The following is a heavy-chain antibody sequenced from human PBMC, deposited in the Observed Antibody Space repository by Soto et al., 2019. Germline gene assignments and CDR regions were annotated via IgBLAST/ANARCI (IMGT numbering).Heavy chain of an antibody. J-gene: IGHJ3*02. D-gene: IGHD3-22*01. CDR3: ANFHDSSGYWGNAFDI. Sequence: GGSLRLSCAASGFTFSSYAMHWVRQAPGKGLEWVAVISYDGSNKYYADSVKGRFTISRDNSKNTLYLQMNSLRAEDTAVYYCANFHDSSGYWGNAFDIWGQGTMVTVSS. CDR1: GFTFSSYA. V-gene: IGHV3-30-3*01. CDR2: ISYDGSNK.